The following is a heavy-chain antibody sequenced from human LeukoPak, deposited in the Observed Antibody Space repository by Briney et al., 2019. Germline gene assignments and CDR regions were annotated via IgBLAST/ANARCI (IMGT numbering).Heavy chain of an antibody. CDR1: VYTFTSYD. Sequence: VASVKVSCKASVYTFTSYDINWVRQATGQGLEWMGWMNPNSGNTGYAQKFQGRVTITRNTSISTAYMELSSLRSEDTAEYYCARVGRDGYNYYFDYWGQGTLVTVSS. D-gene: IGHD5-24*01. J-gene: IGHJ4*02. CDR2: MNPNSGNT. CDR3: ARVGRDGYNYYFDY. V-gene: IGHV1-8*03.